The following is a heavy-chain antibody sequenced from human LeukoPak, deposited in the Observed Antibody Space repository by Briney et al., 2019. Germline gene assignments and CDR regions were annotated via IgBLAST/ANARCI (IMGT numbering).Heavy chain of an antibody. CDR1: GFTFSSYA. V-gene: IGHV3-30-3*01. CDR2: ISYDGSNK. CDR3: ARALISGAFMDV. Sequence: GRSLRLSCAASGFTFSSYAMHWVRQAPGKGLEWVAVISYDGSNKYYADSVKGRFTISRDNSKNTLYLQMNSLRAEDTAVYYCARALISGAFMDVWGQGTTVTVSS. J-gene: IGHJ6*02. D-gene: IGHD2-15*01.